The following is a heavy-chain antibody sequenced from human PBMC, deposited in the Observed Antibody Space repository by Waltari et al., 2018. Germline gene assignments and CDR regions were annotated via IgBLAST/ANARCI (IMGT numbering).Heavy chain of an antibody. D-gene: IGHD6-19*01. Sequence: QLQLQESGPGLVKPSETLSLTCTVSGGSISSSSYYWGWIRQPPGKGLEWIGSIYYSGSTYYNPSLKSRGTISVDTSKNQFSLKLSSVTAADTAVYYCARHASNQWLTGYYYYMDVWGKGTTVTVSS. V-gene: IGHV4-39*01. J-gene: IGHJ6*03. CDR3: ARHASNQWLTGYYYYMDV. CDR1: GGSISSSSYY. CDR2: IYYSGST.